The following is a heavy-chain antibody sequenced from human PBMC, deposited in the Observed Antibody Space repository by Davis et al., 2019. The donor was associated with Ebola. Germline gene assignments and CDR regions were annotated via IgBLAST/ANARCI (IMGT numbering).Heavy chain of an antibody. V-gene: IGHV1-2*04. CDR2: INPNSGGT. J-gene: IGHJ6*02. D-gene: IGHD3-10*01. CDR3: ARGILLWFREGYYYGMDV. Sequence: ASVKVSCKASGYTFTGYYMHWVRQAPGQGLEWMGWINPNSGGTNYAQKFQGWVTMTRDTSISTAYMELSRLRSEDTAVYYCARGILLWFREGYYYGMDVWGQGTTVTVSS. CDR1: GYTFTGYY.